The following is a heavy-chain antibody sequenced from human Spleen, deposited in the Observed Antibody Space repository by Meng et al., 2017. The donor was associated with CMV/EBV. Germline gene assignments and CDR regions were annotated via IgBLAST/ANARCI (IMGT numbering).Heavy chain of an antibody. CDR1: GFSFSNYV. J-gene: IGHJ3*02. CDR2: ITGNGRST. CDR3: AKGVGVTAPEI. V-gene: IGHV3-23*01. Sequence: LSLTCAASGFSFSNYVMSWVRQTPGKGLEWVAAITGNGRSTFYGDSVKGRLTISRDNSKNTLYLQMTSLRADDTAVYYCAKGVGVTAPEIWGQGTMVTVSS. D-gene: IGHD1-26*01.